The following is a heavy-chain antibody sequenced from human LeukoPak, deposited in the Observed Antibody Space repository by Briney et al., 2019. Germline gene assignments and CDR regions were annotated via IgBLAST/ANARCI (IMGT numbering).Heavy chain of an antibody. J-gene: IGHJ6*02. V-gene: IGHV3-30*03. Sequence: GRSLRLSCAASGFTFSNYGMHWVRQAPGEGLEWVAVISYDGSNKYYADSVKGRFTISRDNSKNTLYLQMNSLRAEDTAVYYCARDSDVLTALYFYYGMDVWGQGTTATVSS. CDR3: ARDSDVLTALYFYYGMDV. CDR1: GFTFSNYG. D-gene: IGHD3-9*01. CDR2: ISYDGSNK.